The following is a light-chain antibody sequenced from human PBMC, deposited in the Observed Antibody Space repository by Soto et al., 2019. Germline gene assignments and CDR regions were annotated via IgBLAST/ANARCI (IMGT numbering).Light chain of an antibody. CDR2: DTS. V-gene: IGKV3-20*01. Sequence: DIVLTQSPGTLSLSPGERATLSCRASQSVSSSNLAWYQQKPAQAPRLILYDTSFRATGIPDRFSGSGSGTDFTLTISRLDPEDFAVYYCQQYGSSASFGQGTKVDI. CDR1: QSVSSSN. J-gene: IGKJ1*01. CDR3: QQYGSSAS.